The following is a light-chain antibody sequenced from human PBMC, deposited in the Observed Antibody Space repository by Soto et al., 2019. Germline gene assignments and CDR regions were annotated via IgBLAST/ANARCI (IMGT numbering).Light chain of an antibody. CDR3: KQYDKWPRT. J-gene: IGKJ1*01. Sequence: VMPQSPATLSVSPGERAALSCRASQSVSTNLAWYQQKPGQPPRLLIYFASTRATAVPARFTAGGSGTEFTLTISSLQSDELAVYYCKQYDKWPRTVGQGTKVDIK. CDR1: QSVSTN. CDR2: FAS. V-gene: IGKV3-15*01.